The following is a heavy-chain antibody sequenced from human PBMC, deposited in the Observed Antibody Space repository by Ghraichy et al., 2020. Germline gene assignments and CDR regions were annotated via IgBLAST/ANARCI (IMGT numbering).Heavy chain of an antibody. CDR3: AGEWDSDLFSDI. CDR2: IKSSGTSK. J-gene: IGHJ3*02. CDR1: EFTFSTSS. Sequence: GGSLRLSCVGSEFTFSTSSMNWVRQSPGKGLQWVSHIKSSGTSKSYIDSVRGRFTVSRDTAKHSVYLQMNSLRDEDTDVYYCAGEWDSDLFSDIWGQGTMVTVSS. D-gene: IGHD1-26*01. V-gene: IGHV3-48*02.